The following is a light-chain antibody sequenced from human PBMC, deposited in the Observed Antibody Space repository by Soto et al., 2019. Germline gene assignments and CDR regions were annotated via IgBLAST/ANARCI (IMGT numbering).Light chain of an antibody. CDR3: QQYGSSRTWT. J-gene: IGKJ1*01. CDR2: GAS. V-gene: IGKV3-20*01. CDR1: QSVDIN. Sequence: EIVLTQSPATLSLSPGERATLSCRASQSVDINLAWYQQKPGQAPRLLIYGASSRATGIPDRFSGSGSGTDFTLTISRLEPEDFAVYYCQQYGSSRTWTFGQGTKVDIK.